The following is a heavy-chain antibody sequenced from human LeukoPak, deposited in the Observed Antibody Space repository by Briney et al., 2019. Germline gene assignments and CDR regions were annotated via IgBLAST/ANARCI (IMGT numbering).Heavy chain of an antibody. Sequence: GASVKVSCKASGGTFSSYAISWVRQAPGQGLEWMGGIIPIFGTANYAQKFQGRVTITADKSTSTAYMELSSLRSEDTAVYYCARASPPTTVPGYYYMDVWGKGTTVTVSS. V-gene: IGHV1-69*06. CDR3: ARASPPTTVPGYYYMDV. CDR1: GGTFSSYA. CDR2: IIPIFGTA. D-gene: IGHD1-14*01. J-gene: IGHJ6*03.